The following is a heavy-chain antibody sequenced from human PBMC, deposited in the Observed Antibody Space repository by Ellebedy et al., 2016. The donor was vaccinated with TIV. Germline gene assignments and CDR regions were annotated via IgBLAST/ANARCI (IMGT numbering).Heavy chain of an antibody. D-gene: IGHD4-17*01. CDR2: IYYSGST. J-gene: IGHJ6*02. CDR3: ARGIFERTTTVTTWIGYYYYGMDV. Sequence: MPSETLSLTCTVSGGSISSSSYYWGWIRQSPGKGLEWIGSIYYSGSTYYNPSLKSRVTMSVDTSKNQFSLKLSSVTAADTAVYYCARGIFERTTTVTTWIGYYYYGMDVWGQGTTVTVSS. CDR1: GGSISSSSYY. V-gene: IGHV4-39*07.